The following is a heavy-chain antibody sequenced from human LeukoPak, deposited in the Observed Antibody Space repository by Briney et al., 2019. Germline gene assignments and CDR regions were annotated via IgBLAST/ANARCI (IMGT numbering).Heavy chain of an antibody. V-gene: IGHV1-69*13. D-gene: IGHD3-16*01. Sequence: SVKVSCKASGYTFTSYYIHWVRQAPGQGLEWMGGIIPIFGTANYAQKFQGRVTITADESTSTAYMELSSLRSEDTAVYYCARDNDSRDPPHFDYWGQGTLVTVSS. J-gene: IGHJ4*02. CDR2: IIPIFGTA. CDR1: GYTFTSYY. CDR3: ARDNDSRDPPHFDY.